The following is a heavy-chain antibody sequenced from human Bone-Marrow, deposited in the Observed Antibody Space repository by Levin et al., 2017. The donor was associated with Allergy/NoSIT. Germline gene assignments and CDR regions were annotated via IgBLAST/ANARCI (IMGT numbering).Heavy chain of an antibody. CDR1: GYIFTGYY. V-gene: IGHV1-2*02. CDR2: INPNSGGT. D-gene: IGHD1-1*01. CDR3: ARGAGTGIDYGMDV. Sequence: PGESLKISCKASGYIFTGYYMHWVRQAPGQGLEWMGWINPNSGGTNYAQKFQGRVTMTRDTSISTAYMELTRLRSEDTAVYYCARGAGTGIDYGMDVWGQGTTVTVSS. J-gene: IGHJ6*02.